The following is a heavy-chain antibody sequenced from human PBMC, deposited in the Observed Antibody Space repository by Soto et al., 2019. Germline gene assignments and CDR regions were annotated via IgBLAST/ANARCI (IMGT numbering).Heavy chain of an antibody. V-gene: IGHV4-38-2*01. Sequence: SETLALTCAVSGYSVSSGYYWCFLRQPPGKGLECIGSIYHGGSTYYNPSLNSRVTLSIDITNNHVSLILNSVTAADTAVYYCARVGPWVPYYYDSSPYTFENWFDPWGQGTLVTVSS. J-gene: IGHJ5*02. CDR1: GYSVSSGYY. CDR2: IYHGGST. D-gene: IGHD3-22*01. CDR3: ARVGPWVPYYYDSSPYTFENWFDP.